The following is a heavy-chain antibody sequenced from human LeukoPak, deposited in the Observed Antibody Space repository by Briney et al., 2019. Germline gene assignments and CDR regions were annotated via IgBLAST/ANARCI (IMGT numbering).Heavy chain of an antibody. CDR3: ASSTSCYECYYYYGMDV. Sequence: PGGFLRLSCAASGFTFSSYAMHWVRQAPGKGLEWVAVISYDGSNKYYADSVKGRFTISRDNSKNTLYLQMNSLRAEDMAVYYCASSTSCYECYYYYGMDVWGQGTTVTVSS. D-gene: IGHD2-2*01. CDR1: GFTFSSYA. CDR2: ISYDGSNK. V-gene: IGHV3-30-3*01. J-gene: IGHJ6*02.